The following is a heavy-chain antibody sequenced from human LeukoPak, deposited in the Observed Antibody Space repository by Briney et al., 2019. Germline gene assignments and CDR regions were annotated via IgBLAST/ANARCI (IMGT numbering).Heavy chain of an antibody. CDR3: ARHGQSNYYDILTGLTVAEYFQH. CDR1: GASISGYH. Sequence: SETLSLTCTVSGASISGYHWSWIRQPPGKGLEWMGYIYYSGSTNYNPSLKSRVTISVDTSKNQFSLKLSSVTAADTAVYYCARHGQSNYYDILTGLTVAEYFQHWGQGTLVTVSS. V-gene: IGHV4-59*08. CDR2: IYYSGST. J-gene: IGHJ1*01. D-gene: IGHD3-9*01.